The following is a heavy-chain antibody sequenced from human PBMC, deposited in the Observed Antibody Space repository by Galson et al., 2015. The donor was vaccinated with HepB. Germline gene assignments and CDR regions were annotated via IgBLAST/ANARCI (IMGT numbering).Heavy chain of an antibody. V-gene: IGHV1-8*01. D-gene: IGHD3-3*01. J-gene: IGHJ5*02. CDR2: MSPKSGKT. CDR3: ARGRVTSFGVIIPSWFDP. CDR1: GYTFSSYD. Sequence: SVKASCKASGYTFSSYDINWVRQATGQGLEWMGGMSPKSGKTQFAQKFQGRLTLTTNTSTSTAYMELSSLRSDDAAIYYCARGRVTSFGVIIPSWFDPWGQGSLVIVSS.